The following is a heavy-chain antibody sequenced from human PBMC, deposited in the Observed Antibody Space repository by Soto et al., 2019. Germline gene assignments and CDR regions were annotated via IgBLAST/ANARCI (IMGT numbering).Heavy chain of an antibody. D-gene: IGHD2-15*01. CDR3: ARDCSGGSCYAGMDV. CDR1: GFNFNSYT. CDR2: ISSSGYI. J-gene: IGHJ6*04. Sequence: PGWSLRLSCAASGFNFNSYTINWVRQAPGKRLEWLSSISSSGYIFSTDSVRGRFTISRDNAKNSVYLQINSLRAEDTAVYFCARDCSGGSCYAGMDVWGKGTTVIVSS. V-gene: IGHV3-21*01.